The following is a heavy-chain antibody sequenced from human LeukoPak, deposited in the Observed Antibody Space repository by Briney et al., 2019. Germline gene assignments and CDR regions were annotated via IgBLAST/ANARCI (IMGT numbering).Heavy chain of an antibody. J-gene: IGHJ4*02. CDR3: AKATNTAMVKGYFDY. CDR2: IRYDGSNK. CDR1: GFTFSSYG. Sequence: PGGSLRLSCAASGFTFSSYGMHWVRQAPGKGLEWVAFIRYDGSNKYYADSVKGRFTISRDNSKNTLYLQMNSLRAEDTAVYYCAKATNTAMVKGYFDYWGQGTLVTVSS. V-gene: IGHV3-30*02. D-gene: IGHD5-18*01.